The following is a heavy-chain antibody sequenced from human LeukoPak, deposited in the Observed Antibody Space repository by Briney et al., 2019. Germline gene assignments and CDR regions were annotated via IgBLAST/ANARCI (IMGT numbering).Heavy chain of an antibody. Sequence: PSETLSLTCTVSGGSISSYYWSWIRQPPGKGLEWIGYIYYSGSTNYNPSLKSRVTISVDTSKNQFSLKLSSVTAADTAVYHCAAQDGYITTYFDYWGQGTLVTVSS. J-gene: IGHJ4*02. CDR1: GGSISSYY. CDR3: AAQDGYITTYFDY. D-gene: IGHD5-24*01. CDR2: IYYSGST. V-gene: IGHV4-59*01.